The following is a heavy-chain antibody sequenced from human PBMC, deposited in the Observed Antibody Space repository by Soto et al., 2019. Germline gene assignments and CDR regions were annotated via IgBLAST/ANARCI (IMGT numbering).Heavy chain of an antibody. D-gene: IGHD1-1*01. Sequence: QLQLQESGSGLVRPSQTLSLTCAVSGGSISSGGYSWNWIRQPPGKGLEWIGYIYHSGSTLYNPSLQGRVNISVDKSKNQFSLRLSSVTAADTAVYYCARDQLEGNWFDPWGQGTLVTVSS. V-gene: IGHV4-30-2*01. CDR3: ARDQLEGNWFDP. CDR2: IYHSGST. J-gene: IGHJ5*02. CDR1: GGSISSGGYS.